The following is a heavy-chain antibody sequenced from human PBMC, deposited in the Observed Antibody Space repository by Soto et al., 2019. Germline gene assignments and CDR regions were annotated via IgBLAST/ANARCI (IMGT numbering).Heavy chain of an antibody. CDR1: GGSVSGYY. Sequence: PSETLSLTCAVYGGSVSGYYWSWIRQPPGKGLEWIGEINHSGSTNYNPSLKSRVTISVDTSKNQFSLKLSSVTAADTAVYYCARARSGYSYGFWFDPWGQGTLVTVSS. J-gene: IGHJ5*02. D-gene: IGHD5-18*01. V-gene: IGHV4-34*01. CDR2: INHSGST. CDR3: ARARSGYSYGFWFDP.